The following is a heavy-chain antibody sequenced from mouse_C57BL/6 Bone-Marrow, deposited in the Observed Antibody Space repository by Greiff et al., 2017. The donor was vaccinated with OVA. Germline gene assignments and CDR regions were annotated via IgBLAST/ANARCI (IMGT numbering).Heavy chain of an antibody. V-gene: IGHV5-6*01. J-gene: IGHJ3*01. CDR1: GFTFSSYG. CDR2: ISSGGSYT. Sequence: EVHLVESGGDLVKPGGSLKLSCAASGFTFSSYGMSWVRQTPDKRLEWVATISSGGSYTYYPDSVKGRFTISRDNAKNTLYLQMSSLKSEDTAMYYCARPDYYGSSYPWFAYWGQGTLVTVSA. D-gene: IGHD1-1*01. CDR3: ARPDYYGSSYPWFAY.